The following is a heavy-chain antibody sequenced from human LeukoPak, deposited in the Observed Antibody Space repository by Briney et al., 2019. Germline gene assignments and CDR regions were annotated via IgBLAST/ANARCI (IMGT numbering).Heavy chain of an antibody. CDR1: GFTFSNYA. CDR2: ISLSGGTT. J-gene: IGHJ4*02. V-gene: IGHV3-23*01. CDR3: AKTVPGTGANFDY. Sequence: LPGGSLRLSCAASGFTFSNYAMSWVRQAPGEGLEWVSGISLSGGTTYYADSVKGRFTISGDSPKNTLYLQMNSLRAEDTAVYYCAKTVPGTGANFDYWGQGTLVTVSS. D-gene: IGHD6-19*01.